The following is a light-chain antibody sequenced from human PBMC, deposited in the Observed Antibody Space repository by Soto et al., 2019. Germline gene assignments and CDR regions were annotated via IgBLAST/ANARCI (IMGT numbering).Light chain of an antibody. V-gene: IGKV1-5*03. CDR1: QDIGTW. CDR2: RAS. J-gene: IGKJ1*01. CDR3: QQYHIYSWT. Sequence: DIRLPQSPSTLSACVGDRVASTCRASQDIGTWLAWYQQKPEKAPKVLIYRASHLESGVPSRFSASGSGTEFSPTINSLQADDFATYYCQQYHIYSWTFGQGTKVDIK.